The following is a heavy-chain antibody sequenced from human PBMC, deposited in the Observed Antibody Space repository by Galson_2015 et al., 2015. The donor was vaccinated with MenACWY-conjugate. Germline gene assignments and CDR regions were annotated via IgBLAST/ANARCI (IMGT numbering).Heavy chain of an antibody. Sequence: SETLSLTCAVYGGSFSGYYWSWIRQPPGKGLEWIGEINHSGSTNYNPSLKSRVTISVDTSKNQFSLKLSSVTAADTAVYYCARGEYYYGSGSYGNWGQGTLVTVSS. CDR1: GGSFSGYY. D-gene: IGHD3-10*01. J-gene: IGHJ4*02. V-gene: IGHV4-34*01. CDR2: INHSGST. CDR3: ARGEYYYGSGSYGN.